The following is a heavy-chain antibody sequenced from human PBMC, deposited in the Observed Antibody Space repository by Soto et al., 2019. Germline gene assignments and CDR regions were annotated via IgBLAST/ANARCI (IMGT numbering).Heavy chain of an antibody. Sequence: RASVKVSCKASGYTFTNYAMHWVRQAPGQRLEWMGWINGGNGNTKYPPKLQDRVTITRDTSASTAYMELSSLRSEDTALYYCARDGVAAGNINFDYWGQGTLVTVSS. D-gene: IGHD6-25*01. CDR1: GYTFTNYA. J-gene: IGHJ4*02. V-gene: IGHV1-3*01. CDR3: ARDGVAAGNINFDY. CDR2: INGGNGNT.